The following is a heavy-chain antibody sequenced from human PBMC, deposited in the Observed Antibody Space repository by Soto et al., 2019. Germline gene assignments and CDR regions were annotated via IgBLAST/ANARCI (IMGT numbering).Heavy chain of an antibody. CDR1: GFTFNNYA. J-gene: IGHJ5*02. D-gene: IGHD2-2*01. CDR2: ISGSSGST. V-gene: IGHV3-23*01. Sequence: EVQLLESGGGLVQPGGSLRLSCAASGFTFNNYAMSWVRQAPGKGLEWVSTISGSSGSTYYADSVKGRFTISRDNSKNTLYLRMNSVRAEDTALYYCAKVPGYCSSTSCYLWFDPWGQGTLVTVSS. CDR3: AKVPGYCSSTSCYLWFDP.